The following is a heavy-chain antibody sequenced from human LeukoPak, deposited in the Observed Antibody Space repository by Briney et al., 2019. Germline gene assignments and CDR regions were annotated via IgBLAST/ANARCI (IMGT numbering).Heavy chain of an antibody. CDR1: GFSFDGYA. CDR3: ARESDSSGWYDS. D-gene: IGHD3-22*01. J-gene: IGHJ5*01. CDR2: ISGDGGST. V-gene: IGHV3-43*02. Sequence: PGGSLRLSCAAPGFSFDGYAIHWVRQAPGKGLEWVSLISGDGGSTFYADSVKGRFTISRDNSKNSLYLRMSSLRSEDTALYYCARESDSSGWYDSWGQGTLVTVSS.